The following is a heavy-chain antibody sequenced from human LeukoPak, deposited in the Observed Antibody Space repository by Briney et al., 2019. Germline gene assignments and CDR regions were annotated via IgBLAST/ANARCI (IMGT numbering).Heavy chain of an antibody. CDR2: IYYSGST. J-gene: IGHJ4*02. CDR3: ASATRMITFGGVIVYDY. V-gene: IGHV4-59*08. Sequence: SETLSLTCTVSGGSISSYYWSWIRQPPGKGLEWIGYIYYSGSTNYNPSLKSRVTISVDTSKNQFSLKLSSVTAADTAVYYCASATRMITFGGVIVYDYWGQGTLVTVSS. CDR1: GGSISSYY. D-gene: IGHD3-16*02.